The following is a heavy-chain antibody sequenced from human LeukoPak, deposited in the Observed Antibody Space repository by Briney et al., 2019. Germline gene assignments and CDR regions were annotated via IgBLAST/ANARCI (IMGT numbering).Heavy chain of an antibody. Sequence: GASVKVSCKASGYTFTDYYLHWVRQAPGQGLEWMGWINPNSGGTNYAQKFQGRVTMTRDTSISTAYMELSRLRSDDTAVYYCAVGIRASGSYQIWGHAFDIWGQGTMVTVSS. D-gene: IGHD3-10*01. CDR2: INPNSGGT. CDR3: AVGIRASGSYQIWGHAFDI. V-gene: IGHV1-2*02. J-gene: IGHJ3*02. CDR1: GYTFTDYY.